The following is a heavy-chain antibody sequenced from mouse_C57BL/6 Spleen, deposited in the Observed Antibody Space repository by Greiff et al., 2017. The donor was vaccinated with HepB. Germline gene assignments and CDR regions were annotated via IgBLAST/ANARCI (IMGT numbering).Heavy chain of an antibody. CDR3: ARETQLGSLDY. CDR2: ISYDGSN. J-gene: IGHJ2*01. CDR1: GYSITSGYY. D-gene: IGHD4-1*02. V-gene: IGHV3-6*01. Sequence: ESGPGLVKPSQSLSLTCSVTGYSITSGYYWNWIRQFPGNKLEWMGYISYDGSNNYNPSLKNRISITRDTSKNQFFLKLNSVTTEDTATYYCARETQLGSLDYWGQGTTLTVSS.